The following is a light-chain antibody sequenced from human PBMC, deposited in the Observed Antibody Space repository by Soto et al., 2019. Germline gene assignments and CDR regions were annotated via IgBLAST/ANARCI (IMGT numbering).Light chain of an antibody. V-gene: IGKV1-5*01. CDR3: QQYDSYWT. CDR1: QSISSW. J-gene: IGKJ1*01. Sequence: DIQMTQSPSTLSASVGDGVTISCRASQSISSWLAWYQQKPGKAPKLLIYDASSLEIGVPLRFSGSRSGTEFTLTISSQQPDDFATYYCQQYDSYWTFGQGTKVDIK. CDR2: DAS.